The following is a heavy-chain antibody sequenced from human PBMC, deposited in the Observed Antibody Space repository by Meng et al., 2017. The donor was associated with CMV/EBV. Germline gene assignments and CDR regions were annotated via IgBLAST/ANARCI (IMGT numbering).Heavy chain of an antibody. Sequence: GGSLRPSCAASGFTVSSYAMSWVRQAPGKGLEWVSAISGSGGSTYYADSVKGRFTISRDNSKNTLYLQMNSLRAEDTAVYYCAKGGGVAHYYYCGMDVWGQGTTVTVSS. D-gene: IGHD3-3*01. J-gene: IGHJ6*02. CDR1: GFTVSSYA. CDR2: ISGSGGST. V-gene: IGHV3-23*01. CDR3: AKGGGVAHYYYCGMDV.